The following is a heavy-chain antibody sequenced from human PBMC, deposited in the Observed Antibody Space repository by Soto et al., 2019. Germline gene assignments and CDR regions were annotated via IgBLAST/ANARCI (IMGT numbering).Heavy chain of an antibody. J-gene: IGHJ4*02. D-gene: IGHD5-12*01. CDR3: ARQVDGYNFIFDY. CDR2: VYDSGTT. V-gene: IGHV4-59*08. CDR1: GDSISGYY. Sequence: QVQLQESGPGLVKPSETLSLSCTVSGDSISGYYWSWIRQPPGKGLEWVGYVYDSGTTNYSPSLKSRVPITVDTSKNQFSLKLGSVTAADTAVYYCARQVDGYNFIFDYWGQGTLVTVSS.